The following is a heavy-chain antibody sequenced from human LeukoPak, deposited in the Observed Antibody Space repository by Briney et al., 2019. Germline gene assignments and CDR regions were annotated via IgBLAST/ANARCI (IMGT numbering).Heavy chain of an antibody. D-gene: IGHD3-22*01. CDR1: GYSFTSYW. J-gene: IGHJ3*02. CDR3: ARGDTYYYDSSGYSDAFDI. V-gene: IGHV5-51*01. CDR2: IYPGDSDT. Sequence: GESLKISCKGSGYSFTSYWIGWVRQMPGKGLEWMGIIYPGDSDTRYSPSFQGQVTISADKSISTAHLQWSSLKASDTAMYYCARGDTYYYDSSGYSDAFDIWGQGTMVTVSS.